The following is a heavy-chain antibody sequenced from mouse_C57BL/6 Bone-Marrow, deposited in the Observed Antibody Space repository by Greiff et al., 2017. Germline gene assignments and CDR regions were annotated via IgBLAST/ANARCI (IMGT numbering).Heavy chain of an antibody. CDR2: IDPETGGT. CDR3: TNIYYDYAAWFAY. CDR1: GYTFTDYE. V-gene: IGHV1-15*01. Sequence: QVQLQQSGAELVRPGASVTLSCKASGYTFTDYEMHWVKQTPVHGLEWIGAIDPETGGTAYNQKFKGKAILTADKSSSTAYMELRSLTSEDSAVYYCTNIYYDYAAWFAYWGQGTLVTVSA. J-gene: IGHJ3*01. D-gene: IGHD2-4*01.